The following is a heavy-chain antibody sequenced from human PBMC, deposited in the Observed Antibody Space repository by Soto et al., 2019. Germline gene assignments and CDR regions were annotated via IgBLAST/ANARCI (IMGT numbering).Heavy chain of an antibody. V-gene: IGHV1-58*01. Sequence: SVKVSCKTSGITFSNSAVQWVRQARGQRLEWIGWIIVASGNTNYAQNLQGRLTITRDMSTSTAYMELSSLTSEDTAVYYCAAEFYSGGRCCSFDLWGQGTMVTVS. J-gene: IGHJ3*01. CDR3: AAEFYSGGRCCSFDL. D-gene: IGHD2-15*01. CDR1: GITFSNSA. CDR2: IIVASGNT.